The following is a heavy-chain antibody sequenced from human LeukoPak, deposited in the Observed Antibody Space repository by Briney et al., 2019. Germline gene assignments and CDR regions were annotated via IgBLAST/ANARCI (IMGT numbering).Heavy chain of an antibody. CDR2: IYHSGST. CDR1: GGSISSGSYY. Sequence: PSETLSLTCTVSGGSISSGSYYWGWIRQPPGKGLEWIGSIYHSGSTYYNPSLKSRVTISVDTSKNQFSLKLSSVTAADTTVYYCARYYDFWSGYHRQGDAFDIWGQGTMVTVSS. D-gene: IGHD3-3*01. J-gene: IGHJ3*02. CDR3: ARYYDFWSGYHRQGDAFDI. V-gene: IGHV4-39*07.